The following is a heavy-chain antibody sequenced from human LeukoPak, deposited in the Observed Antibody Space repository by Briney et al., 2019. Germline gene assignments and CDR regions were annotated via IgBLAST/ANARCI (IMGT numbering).Heavy chain of an antibody. CDR3: TRDLNHDSSG. CDR2: IKFDGSEI. CDR1: GCCFGDYW. J-gene: IGHJ4*02. Sequence: GGSVTLSCAASGCCFGDYWMTWVRQAPGKGLECVGEIKFDGSEIYYRDSVRGRFTISRDNAKNSLYLQMNSLRVEDTGLYDSTRDLNHDSSGWGQGTLFTVSS. D-gene: IGHD3-22*01. V-gene: IGHV3-7*01.